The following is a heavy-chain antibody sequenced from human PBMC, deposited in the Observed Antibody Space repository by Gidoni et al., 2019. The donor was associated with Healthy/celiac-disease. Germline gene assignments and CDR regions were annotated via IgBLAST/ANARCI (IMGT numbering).Heavy chain of an antibody. D-gene: IGHD1-20*01. V-gene: IGHV3-21*01. J-gene: IGHJ6*02. CDR1: GFTFSSYS. Sequence: EVQLVESGGGLVKPGGSLRLSCSASGFTFSSYSMNWVRQAPGKGLEWVSSISSSSSYIYYADSVKGRFTISRDNAKNSLYLQMNSLRAEDTAVYYCARITPDYYYYGMDVWGQGTTVTVSS. CDR2: ISSSSSYI. CDR3: ARITPDYYYYGMDV.